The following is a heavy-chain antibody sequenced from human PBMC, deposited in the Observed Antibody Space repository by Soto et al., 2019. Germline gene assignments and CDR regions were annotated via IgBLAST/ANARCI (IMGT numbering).Heavy chain of an antibody. D-gene: IGHD3-22*01. CDR1: GYTFTGYY. CDR3: ARGGYYYDSSCYYYFDY. V-gene: IGHV1-2*04. CDR2: INPNSGGT. Sequence: VASVKVSCKASGYTFTGYYMHWVRQAPGQGLEWMGWINPNSGGTNYAQKFQGWVTMTRDTSISTAYMELSRLRSDDTAVYYCARGGYYYDSSCYYYFDYWGQRTLVTV. J-gene: IGHJ4*02.